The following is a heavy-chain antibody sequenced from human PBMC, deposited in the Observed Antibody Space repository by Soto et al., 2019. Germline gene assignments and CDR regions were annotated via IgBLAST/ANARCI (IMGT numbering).Heavy chain of an antibody. CDR2: INPNSGGT. J-gene: IGHJ6*02. CDR1: GYTFTGYY. D-gene: IGHD3-10*01. CDR3: ARDLGYYGSGSYPQWDYYGMDV. V-gene: IGHV1-2*04. Sequence: GASVKVSCKASGYTFTGYYMHWVRQAPGQGLEWMGWINPNSGGTNYAQKFQGWVTMTRDTSISTAYMELSRLRSDDTAVYYCARDLGYYGSGSYPQWDYYGMDVWGQGTTVTVSS.